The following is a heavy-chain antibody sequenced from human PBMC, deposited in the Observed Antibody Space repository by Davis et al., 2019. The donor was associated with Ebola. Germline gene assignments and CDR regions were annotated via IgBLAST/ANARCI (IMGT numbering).Heavy chain of an antibody. J-gene: IGHJ4*02. CDR1: GFSFSTYG. V-gene: IGHV3-33*08. Sequence: GESLKISCVASGFSFSTYGMHWVRQAPGKGLEWVAATFFDGSEKFYADSVKGRFTISRDNAKNSLYLQMNSLRAEDTAVYYCARLRNFVVVVAATHLFDYWGQGTLVTVSS. CDR3: ARLRNFVVVVAATHLFDY. CDR2: TFFDGSEK. D-gene: IGHD2-15*01.